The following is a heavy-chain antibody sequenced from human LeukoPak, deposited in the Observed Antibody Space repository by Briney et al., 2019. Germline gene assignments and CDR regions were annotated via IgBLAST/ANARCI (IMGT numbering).Heavy chain of an antibody. CDR1: GGSISSSNW. Sequence: SETLSLACAVSGGSISSSNWWSWVRQPPGKGLEWIGEIYHSGSTNYNPSLKSRVTISVDKSKNQFSLKLSSVTAADTAVYYCARESDYDILTGYYRWFDPWGQGTLVTVSS. CDR2: IYHSGST. J-gene: IGHJ5*02. D-gene: IGHD3-9*01. CDR3: ARESDYDILTGYYRWFDP. V-gene: IGHV4-4*02.